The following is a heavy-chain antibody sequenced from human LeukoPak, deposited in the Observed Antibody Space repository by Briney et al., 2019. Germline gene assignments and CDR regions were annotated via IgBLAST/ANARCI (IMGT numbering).Heavy chain of an antibody. CDR3: AREQGGILTGYSDP. J-gene: IGHJ5*02. D-gene: IGHD3-9*01. CDR2: VYTSGST. Sequence: SSETLSLTCTVSGGSISIYYWSWIRQPAGKGLEWIGRVYTSGSTNYNPSLKSRVTMSVDTSKNQFSLKLSSVTAADTAVYYCAREQGGILTGYSDPWGQGTLVTVPS. CDR1: GGSISIYY. V-gene: IGHV4-4*07.